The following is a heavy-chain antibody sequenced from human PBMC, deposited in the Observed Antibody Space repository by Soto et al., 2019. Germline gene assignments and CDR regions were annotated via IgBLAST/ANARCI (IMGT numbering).Heavy chain of an antibody. D-gene: IGHD3-22*01. Sequence: ASVKVSCKASGNSFTTYYMHWVRQAPGQGLEWMGIINPSGGRTTYAQKFQGRVTMARDTSTSTFHMELSSLTSEDTAVYYCAGLYHYDSSGYYDYWGQGTLVTVSS. CDR1: GNSFTTYY. CDR2: INPSGGRT. J-gene: IGHJ4*02. V-gene: IGHV1-46*01. CDR3: AGLYHYDSSGYYDY.